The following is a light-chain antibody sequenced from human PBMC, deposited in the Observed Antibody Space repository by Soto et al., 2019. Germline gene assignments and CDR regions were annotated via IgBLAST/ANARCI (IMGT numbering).Light chain of an antibody. Sequence: QSALTQPPSASGSPGQSVTISCTGTSSDVGGYDYVSWYQQHPGKAPKLMLYEVTKRPSGVPDRFSGSKSGNTASLTVSGLQPEDEADYFCSSYAGSNNFGVFGGGTQLTVL. CDR2: EVT. V-gene: IGLV2-8*01. J-gene: IGLJ3*02. CDR1: SSDVGGYDY. CDR3: SSYAGSNNFGV.